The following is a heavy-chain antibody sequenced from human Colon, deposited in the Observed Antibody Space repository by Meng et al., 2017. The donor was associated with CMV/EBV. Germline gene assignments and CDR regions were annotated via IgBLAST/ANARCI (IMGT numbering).Heavy chain of an antibody. D-gene: IGHD1-26*01. CDR1: GFTFSNYW. CDR3: TREGYSGSLDY. V-gene: IGHV3-74*01. Sequence: LSWAVSGFTFSNYWMPWVRQAPGKGLVWVSRVRGDESMITYADSVKGRFSISRDNAKNHLYLQMNSLRAEDTAVYYCTREGYSGSLDYWGQGTLVTVSS. J-gene: IGHJ4*02. CDR2: VRGDESMI.